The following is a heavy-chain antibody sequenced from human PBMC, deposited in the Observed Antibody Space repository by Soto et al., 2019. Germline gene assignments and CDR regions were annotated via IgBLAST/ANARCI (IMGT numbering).Heavy chain of an antibody. Sequence: PGGSLRLSCAASGFTFSSYAMSWVRQAPGKGLEWVSAISGSGGSTYYADSVKGRFTISRDNSKNTLYLQMNSLRAEDTAVYYCAKDKYYDFWSGYSYFDYWGQGTLVTVSS. J-gene: IGHJ4*02. D-gene: IGHD3-3*01. V-gene: IGHV3-23*01. CDR1: GFTFSSYA. CDR2: ISGSGGST. CDR3: AKDKYYDFWSGYSYFDY.